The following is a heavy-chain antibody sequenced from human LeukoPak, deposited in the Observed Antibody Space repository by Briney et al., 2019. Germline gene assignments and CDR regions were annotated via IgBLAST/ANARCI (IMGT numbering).Heavy chain of an antibody. D-gene: IGHD6-13*01. CDR1: GGSISSGSYH. V-gene: IGHV4-39*01. Sequence: SETLSLTCTVSGGSISSGSYHWGWIRQPPGKGLEWIGSIYYSGNTYCNPSLRSRVTISVDTSKNQFSLNLSSVTAADTAVYYCARGLAAAGTFDYWGQGTLVTVSS. J-gene: IGHJ4*02. CDR3: ARGLAAAGTFDY. CDR2: IYYSGNT.